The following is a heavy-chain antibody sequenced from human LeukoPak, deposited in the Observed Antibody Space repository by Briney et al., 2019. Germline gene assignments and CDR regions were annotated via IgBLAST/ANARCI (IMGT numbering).Heavy chain of an antibody. CDR1: GGSISSYY. D-gene: IGHD6-13*01. J-gene: IGHJ3*02. CDR3: ARYQTPIAAAGSRYAFDI. Sequence: SETLSLTCTVSGGSISSYYWSWIRQPPGKGLEWIGYICYSGSTNYNPSLKSRVTMSVDTSKNQFSLKLSSVTAADTAVYYCARYQTPIAAAGSRYAFDIWGQGTMVTVSS. CDR2: ICYSGST. V-gene: IGHV4-59*01.